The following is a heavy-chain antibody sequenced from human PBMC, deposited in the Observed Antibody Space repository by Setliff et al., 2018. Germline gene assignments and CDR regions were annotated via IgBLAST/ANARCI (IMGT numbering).Heavy chain of an antibody. Sequence: ASVKVSCKASGGTFSSYGISWVRQAPGQGLEWMGGTIPIFGSTNNAQKFQDRVTIITDESTSTAYMELRSLRTEDTAVYYCAREGVDTRSSTDYRYYMDVWG. CDR1: GGTFSSYG. V-gene: IGHV1-69*05. D-gene: IGHD5-18*01. J-gene: IGHJ6*03. CDR2: TIPIFGST. CDR3: AREGVDTRSSTDYRYYMDV.